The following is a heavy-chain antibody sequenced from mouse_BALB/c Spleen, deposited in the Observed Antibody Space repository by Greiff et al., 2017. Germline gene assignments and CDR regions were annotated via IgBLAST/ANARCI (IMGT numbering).Heavy chain of an antibody. Sequence: EVQGVESGGGLVQPGGSLKLSCAASGFTFSSYTMSWVRQTPEKRLEWVAYISNGGGSTYYPDTVKGRFTISRDNAKNTLYLQMSSLKSEDTAMYYCARQGSYYGNYDWYFDVWGAGTTVTVSS. CDR1: GFTFSSYT. V-gene: IGHV5-12-2*01. CDR2: ISNGGGST. J-gene: IGHJ1*01. D-gene: IGHD2-10*01. CDR3: ARQGSYYGNYDWYFDV.